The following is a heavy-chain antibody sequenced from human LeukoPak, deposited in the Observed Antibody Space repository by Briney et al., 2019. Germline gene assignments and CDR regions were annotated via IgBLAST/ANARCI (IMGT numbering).Heavy chain of an antibody. V-gene: IGHV3-43*02. CDR3: AKDIGDFDWLQRPTPGGFDY. CDR1: GFTFDDYA. D-gene: IGHD3-9*01. J-gene: IGHJ4*02. CDR2: ISGDGGST. Sequence: GGSLRLSCAASGFTFDDYAMHWVRQAPGKGLEWVSLISGDGGSTYYADSVKGRFTISRDNSKNSLYLQMNSLRTEDTALYYCAKDIGDFDWLQRPTPGGFDYWGQGTLVTVSS.